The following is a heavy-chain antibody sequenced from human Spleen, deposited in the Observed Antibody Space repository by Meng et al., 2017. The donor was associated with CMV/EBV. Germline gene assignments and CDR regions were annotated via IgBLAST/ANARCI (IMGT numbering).Heavy chain of an antibody. CDR1: GGSIIGSISSYY. J-gene: IGHJ1*01. V-gene: IGHV4-61*01. CDR2: IYNSGST. CDR3: ARDPY. Sequence: SETLSLTCTVSGGSIIGSISSYYWSWIRQPPGKELEWIGYIYNSGSTNYNPSLKSRVTISVDTSKNRFSLKLNSVTAADTAVYFCARDPYWGQGTLVTVSS.